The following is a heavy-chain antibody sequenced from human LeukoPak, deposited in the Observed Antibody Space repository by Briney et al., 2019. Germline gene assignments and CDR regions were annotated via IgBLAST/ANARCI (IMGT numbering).Heavy chain of an antibody. Sequence: GSLRLSCAASGFTFSSYAMSWVRQAPGKGLEWVAVISYDGSNKYYADSVKGRFTISRDNSKNTLYLQMNSLRAEDTAVYYCARAWYNWNLGYWGQGTLVTVSS. V-gene: IGHV3-30*04. CDR1: GFTFSSYA. J-gene: IGHJ4*02. CDR3: ARAWYNWNLGY. CDR2: ISYDGSNK. D-gene: IGHD1-1*01.